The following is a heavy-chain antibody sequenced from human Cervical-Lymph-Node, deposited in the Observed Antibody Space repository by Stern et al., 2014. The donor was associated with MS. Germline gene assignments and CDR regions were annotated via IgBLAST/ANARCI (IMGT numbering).Heavy chain of an antibody. CDR2: VVGFNGDT. CDR1: GITFSQSA. V-gene: IGHV1-58*03. CDR3: ASERYTYYDDQRPPGGFGP. J-gene: IGHJ5*02. D-gene: IGHD5-18*01. Sequence: QMQLVQSGPEVKKPGTSVKVSCKASGITFSQSAVQWLRQARGQRLEWIRWVVGFNGDTNYAQSFQERVTITRDMSTSTVYMELRSLRSEDTAVYYCASERYTYYDDQRPPGGFGPWGQGTLVTVSS.